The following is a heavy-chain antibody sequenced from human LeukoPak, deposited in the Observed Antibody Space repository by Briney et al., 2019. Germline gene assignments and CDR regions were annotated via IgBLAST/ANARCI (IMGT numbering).Heavy chain of an antibody. V-gene: IGHV4-39*01. J-gene: IGHJ4*02. D-gene: IGHD3-9*01. CDR1: GGSISSSSYY. Sequence: SETLSLTCTVSGGSISSSSYYWGWIRQPPGKGLELIGEINHSGSTNYNPSLKSRVTISVDTSKNQFSLKLSSVTAADTAVYYCARHRKNRHYDILTGYFGYWGQGTLVTVSS. CDR3: ARHRKNRHYDILTGYFGY. CDR2: INHSGST.